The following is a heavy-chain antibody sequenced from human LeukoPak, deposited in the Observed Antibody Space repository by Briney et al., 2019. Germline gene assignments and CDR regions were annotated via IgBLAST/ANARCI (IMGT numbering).Heavy chain of an antibody. J-gene: IGHJ3*02. CDR3: ARAGEAFDI. Sequence: GRSLRLSCGACGYIFRICGTHWLRQAPAKGLEWVAVIWYDGSDKYYRDSVKGRFTISRDNSKNTLYLQMNSLRAEDTAIYYCARAGEAFDIWGRGTMVTVSS. CDR1: GYIFRICG. CDR2: IWYDGSDK. V-gene: IGHV3-33*01.